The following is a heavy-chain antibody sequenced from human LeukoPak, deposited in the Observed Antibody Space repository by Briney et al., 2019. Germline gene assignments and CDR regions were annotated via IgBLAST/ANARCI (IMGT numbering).Heavy chain of an antibody. Sequence: PGDPLRLSCVASGSTFRHYWMRWVRKAPGKGLEWVANIKQDGSEKYYADSVKGRFTISRDDTENSVYLQMNNLRAEDTAVYYCARDGIDYWGQGTLVTVSS. CDR3: ARDGIDY. V-gene: IGHV3-7*04. CDR1: GSTFRHYW. CDR2: IKQDGSEK. D-gene: IGHD1-26*01. J-gene: IGHJ4*02.